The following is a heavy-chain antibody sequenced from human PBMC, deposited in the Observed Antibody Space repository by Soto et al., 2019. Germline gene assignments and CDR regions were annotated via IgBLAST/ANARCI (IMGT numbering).Heavy chain of an antibody. CDR2: IYYSGST. V-gene: IGHV4-30-4*01. J-gene: IGHJ4*02. D-gene: IGHD3-10*01. Sequence: TSETLSLTCTVSGGSISSGDYYWSWIRQPPGKGLEWIGYIYYSGSTYYNPSLKSRVTISVDTSKNQFSLKLSSVTAADTAVYYCARSPSIYYYGSGSYAYYFDYWGQGTLVTVSS. CDR3: ARSPSIYYYGSGSYAYYFDY. CDR1: GGSISSGDYY.